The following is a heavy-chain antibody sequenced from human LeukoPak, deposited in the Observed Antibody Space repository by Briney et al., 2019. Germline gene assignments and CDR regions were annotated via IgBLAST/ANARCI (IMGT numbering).Heavy chain of an antibody. CDR2: ISYDGSNK. D-gene: IGHD5-12*01. CDR3: GKHHIVATLEQDE. V-gene: IGHV3-30*18. Sequence: PGGSLRLSCAASGFTFSSYGMHWVRQAPGKGLEWVAVISYDGSNKYYADSVKGRFTISRDNSKNTLYLQMNSLRAEDTAVYYCGKHHIVATLEQDERGQGTLVTL. J-gene: IGHJ4*02. CDR1: GFTFSSYG.